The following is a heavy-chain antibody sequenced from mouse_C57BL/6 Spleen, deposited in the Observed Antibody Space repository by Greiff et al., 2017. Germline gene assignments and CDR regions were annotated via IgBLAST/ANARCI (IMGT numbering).Heavy chain of an antibody. CDR3: TRDGYDGGDYAMDY. D-gene: IGHD2-2*01. V-gene: IGHV5-9-1*02. CDR2: ISSGGNYI. Sequence: EVKLVESGEGLVKPGGSLKLSCAASGFTFSSYAMSWVRQTPEKRLEWVAYISSGGNYIYYADTVKGPLTISRDNARNTLYLQMSSLKSEDTAMYYCTRDGYDGGDYAMDYWGQGTSVTVSS. J-gene: IGHJ4*01. CDR1: GFTFSSYA.